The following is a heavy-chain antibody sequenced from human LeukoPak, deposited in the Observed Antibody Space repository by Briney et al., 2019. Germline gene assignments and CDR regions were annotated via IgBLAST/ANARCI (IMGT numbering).Heavy chain of an antibody. D-gene: IGHD3-10*01. J-gene: IGHJ4*02. CDR3: ARGGALWFGRSLSIDY. CDR1: GGSISSYY. V-gene: IGHV4-59*12. Sequence: SETLSLTCTVSGGSISSYYWSWIRQPPGKGLEWIGYIYYSGSTNYNPSLKSRVTISVDTSKNQFSLKLGSVTAADTAVYYCARGGALWFGRSLSIDYWGQGTLVTVSS. CDR2: IYYSGST.